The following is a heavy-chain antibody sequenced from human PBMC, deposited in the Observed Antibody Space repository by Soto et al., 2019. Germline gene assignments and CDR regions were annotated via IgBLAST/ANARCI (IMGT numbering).Heavy chain of an antibody. D-gene: IGHD3-10*01. CDR2: SSYNGGT. CDR1: TDSSSFTNSY. J-gene: IGHJ4*02. Sequence: SESLSLTCTVSTDSSSFTNSYWGWIRQPPGKGLQWIGSSSYNGGTFYNPSLKGRVVISFDTSKKQSSLQVTSVTAADTAVYFCARHRIEVVWRGFDFWGQGSPVTVSS. V-gene: IGHV4-39*01. CDR3: ARHRIEVVWRGFDF.